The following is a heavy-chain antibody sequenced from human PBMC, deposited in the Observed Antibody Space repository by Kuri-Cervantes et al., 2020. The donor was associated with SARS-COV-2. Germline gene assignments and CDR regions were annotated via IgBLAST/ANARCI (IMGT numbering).Heavy chain of an antibody. J-gene: IGHJ4*02. V-gene: IGHV4-59*12. CDR2: IYYSGST. D-gene: IGHD3-16*01. Sequence: GSLRLSCTVSGGSISSYYWSWIRQPPGKGLEWIGYIYYSGSTNYNPSLKSRVTISVDKSKNQFSLKPSSVTAADTAVYYCAGSPGGVFDCWGQGTLVTVSS. CDR1: GGSISSYY. CDR3: AGSPGGVFDC.